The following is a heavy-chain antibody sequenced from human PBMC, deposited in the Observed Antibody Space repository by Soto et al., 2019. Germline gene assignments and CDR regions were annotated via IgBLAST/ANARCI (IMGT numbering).Heavy chain of an antibody. J-gene: IGHJ6*02. CDR1: GFSLGDYA. V-gene: IGHV3-9*01. Sequence: GGSLRLSCAASGFSLGDYAMHWVRQAPGKCLGWVARISWNSDNIDYADAVRGRFTISRDNAKDSLYLQISSLRPEDTALYYCATDLRLSDYYYFGFDVWGQGTTVPV. CDR2: ISWNSDNI. CDR3: ATDLRLSDYYYFGFDV.